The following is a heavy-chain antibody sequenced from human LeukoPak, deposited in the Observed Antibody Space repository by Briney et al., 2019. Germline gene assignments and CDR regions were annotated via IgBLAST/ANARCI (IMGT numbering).Heavy chain of an antibody. Sequence: SETLSLTCTVSGGSISSYYWSWIRQPAGKGLEWIGRIYTSGSTNYNPSLKSRVTMSVDTSNIQFSLKLSSVTAAYTAVYYCARYFDWSFGFDYWGQGTLVTVSS. CDR1: GGSISSYY. V-gene: IGHV4-4*07. J-gene: IGHJ4*02. CDR3: ARYFDWSFGFDY. CDR2: IYTSGST. D-gene: IGHD3-9*01.